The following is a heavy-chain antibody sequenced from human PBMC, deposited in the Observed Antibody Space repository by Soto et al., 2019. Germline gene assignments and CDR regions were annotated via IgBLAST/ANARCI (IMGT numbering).Heavy chain of an antibody. V-gene: IGHV3-30*19. CDR1: GFSFNTSG. Sequence: QVQLVESGGGVVQPGRALRLSCAASGFSFNTSGMHWVRQAPGKGLEWVAVIAFDGTQEFYGDSVRGRFTISGENSKNTLFLQMKTLTPEDTAVYYCATKVRVTNYLYYGMDVWGQGTTVTVS. CDR2: IAFDGTQE. CDR3: ATKVRVTNYLYYGMDV. D-gene: IGHD2-21*02. J-gene: IGHJ6*02.